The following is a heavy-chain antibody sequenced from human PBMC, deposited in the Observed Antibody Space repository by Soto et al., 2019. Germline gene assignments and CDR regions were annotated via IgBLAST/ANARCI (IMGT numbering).Heavy chain of an antibody. D-gene: IGHD3-10*01. CDR1: GGSISSYY. J-gene: IGHJ6*02. CDR2: VHHSWGS. CDR3: AGQGFGPLHGLVDV. Sequence: QVQLQESGPGLVKPSETLSLSCTVPGGSISSYYWCWIRQSPGKRMEWIGYVHHSWGSSYNPTLQSRVTISPASSRSQSSLKVTSVTAADTAVYYCAGQGFGPLHGLVDVWGQGTTVTVSS. V-gene: IGHV4-59*08.